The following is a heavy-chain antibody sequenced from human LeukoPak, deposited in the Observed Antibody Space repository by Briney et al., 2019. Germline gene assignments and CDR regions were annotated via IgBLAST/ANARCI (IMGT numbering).Heavy chain of an antibody. J-gene: IGHJ4*02. CDR3: AKDRKNGAPDY. D-gene: IGHD1-14*01. V-gene: IGHV3-23*01. CDR1: GFTFSTYG. Sequence: GGTLRLSCVASGFTFSTYGMSWVRQAPGKGLEWVSAISGSGGSTYYADSVKGRFTISRDNSKNTLYLQMNSLRAEDTAVYYCAKDRKNGAPDYWGQGTLVTVSS. CDR2: ISGSGGST.